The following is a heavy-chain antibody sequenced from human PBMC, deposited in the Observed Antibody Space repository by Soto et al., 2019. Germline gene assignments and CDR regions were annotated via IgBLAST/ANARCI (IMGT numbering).Heavy chain of an antibody. J-gene: IGHJ6*02. D-gene: IGHD6-19*01. Sequence: EVQLLESGGGLVQPGGSLRLSCAASGFTFSSYAMSWVRQAPGKGLEWVSAISGSGGSTYYADSVKGRFTISRDNSKNTLYLQMNRLRAEDTAVYYCAKDPGQWLALYYYYGMDVWGQGTTVTVSS. V-gene: IGHV3-23*01. CDR3: AKDPGQWLALYYYYGMDV. CDR2: ISGSGGST. CDR1: GFTFSSYA.